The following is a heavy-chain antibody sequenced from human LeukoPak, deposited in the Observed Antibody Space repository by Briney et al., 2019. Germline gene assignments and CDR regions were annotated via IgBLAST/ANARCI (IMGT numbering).Heavy chain of an antibody. V-gene: IGHV3-7*01. CDR1: GFSLSDHW. CDR2: IKKDGSEQ. Sequence: GGSLRLSCVASGFSLSDHWMNWFRQAPGKGLEWVATIKKDGSEQYYVDSMKGRLTISRDNAKNSVYLQIHNLRAEDTAVYYCARDLGWLQSDYWGQGTLVTVSS. D-gene: IGHD5-24*01. CDR3: ARDLGWLQSDY. J-gene: IGHJ4*02.